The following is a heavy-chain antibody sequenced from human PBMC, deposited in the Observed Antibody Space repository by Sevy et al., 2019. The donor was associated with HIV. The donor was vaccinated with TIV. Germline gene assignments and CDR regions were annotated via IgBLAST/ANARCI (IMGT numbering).Heavy chain of an antibody. CDR1: RFIFNDYG. D-gene: IGHD3-22*01. CDR3: ARNGGAYDTGFDP. CDR2: IQYDGNDK. J-gene: IGHJ5*02. Sequence: GGSLRLSCAASRFIFNDYGMHWVRQAPGKGLEWVAFIQYDGNDKYYADSMRGRFTISRDNSKNMLFLQMNSLRAEDTALYYCARNGGAYDTGFDPWGQGTLVTVSS. V-gene: IGHV3-33*05.